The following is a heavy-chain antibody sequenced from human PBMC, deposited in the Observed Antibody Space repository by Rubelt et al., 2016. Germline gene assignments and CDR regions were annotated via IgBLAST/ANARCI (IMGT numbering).Heavy chain of an antibody. Sequence: YAQKLQGRVTMTTDTSTSTAYMELSSLRSEDTAVYYCATLTWGVVVAATEWFDPWGQGTLVTVSS. CDR3: ATLTWGVVVAATEWFDP. J-gene: IGHJ5*02. V-gene: IGHV1-18*01. D-gene: IGHD2-15*01.